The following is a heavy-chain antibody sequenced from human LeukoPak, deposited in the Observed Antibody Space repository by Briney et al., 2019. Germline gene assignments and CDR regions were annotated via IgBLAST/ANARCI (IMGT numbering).Heavy chain of an antibody. CDR3: AKLIGARRLPRDYYYYMDV. CDR2: IYYSGST. D-gene: IGHD6-6*01. Sequence: SETLSLTCTVSGGSMSGYYWSWIRQPPGKGLEYIGYIYYSGSTNYNPSLKGRVTISIDTSKDQFSLTLSSVTAADTAVYYCAKLIGARRLPRDYYYYMDVWGKGTTVTVSS. J-gene: IGHJ6*03. V-gene: IGHV4-59*01. CDR1: GGSMSGYY.